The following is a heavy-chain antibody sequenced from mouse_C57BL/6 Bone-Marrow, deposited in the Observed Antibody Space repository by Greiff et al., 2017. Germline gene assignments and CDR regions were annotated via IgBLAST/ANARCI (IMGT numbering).Heavy chain of an antibody. D-gene: IGHD4-1*01. CDR3: AREVRWDFMDY. V-gene: IGHV5-4*01. CDR1: GFTFSSYA. Sequence: DVKLQESGGGLVKPGGSLKLSCAASGFTFSSYAMSWVRQTPEKRLEWVATISDGGSYTYYPDNVKGRFTISRDNAKNNLYLQMSHLKSEDTAMYYCAREVRWDFMDYWGQGTSVTVSS. J-gene: IGHJ4*01. CDR2: ISDGGSYT.